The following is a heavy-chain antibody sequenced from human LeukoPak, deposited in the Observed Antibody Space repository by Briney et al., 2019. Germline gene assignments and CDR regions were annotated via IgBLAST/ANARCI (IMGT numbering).Heavy chain of an antibody. CDR3: VADVPNGDDYVPIDY. J-gene: IGHJ4*02. V-gene: IGHV3-15*01. CDR1: GFTFSNAW. CDR2: IKSKTDGGTT. D-gene: IGHD4-17*01. Sequence: PGGSLRLSCAASGFTFSNAWMSWVRQAPGKGREWVGRIKSKTDGGTTDYAAPVKGRFTISRDDSKNTLYLQMNSLKTEDTAVYFCVADVPNGDDYVPIDYWGQGTLVTVSS.